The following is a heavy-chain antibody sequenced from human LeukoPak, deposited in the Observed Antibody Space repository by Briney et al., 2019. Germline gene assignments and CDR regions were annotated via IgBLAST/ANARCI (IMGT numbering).Heavy chain of an antibody. D-gene: IGHD4-17*01. CDR3: ARSSTRSGVTTGWYFDL. J-gene: IGHJ2*01. V-gene: IGHV4-59*01. CDR2: IYYSGST. Sequence: SETLSLTCTVSGGSISSYYWSWIRQPPGKGLEWIGYIYYSGSTNYNPSLKSRVTISVDTSKNQFSLKLSSVTAADTAVYYCARSSTRSGVTTGWYFDLWGRGTLVTVSS. CDR1: GGSISSYY.